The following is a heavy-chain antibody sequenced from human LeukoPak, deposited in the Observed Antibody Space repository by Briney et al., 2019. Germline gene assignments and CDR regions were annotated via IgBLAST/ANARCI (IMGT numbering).Heavy chain of an antibody. J-gene: IGHJ4*02. CDR3: ARPLRLGAAIGGGHFDY. CDR2: IKQDGSEK. CDR1: GFTFSSYW. D-gene: IGHD2-2*01. V-gene: IGHV3-7*03. Sequence: GGSLRLSCAASGFTFSSYWMSWVRQAPGKGLEWVANIKQDGSEKYYVDSVKGRFTITRDNAKNSLYLQMNSLRAEDTAVYYCARPLRLGAAIGGGHFDYWGQGTLVTVSS.